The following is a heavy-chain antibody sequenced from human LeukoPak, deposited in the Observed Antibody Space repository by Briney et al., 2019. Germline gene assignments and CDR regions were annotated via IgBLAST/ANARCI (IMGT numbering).Heavy chain of an antibody. D-gene: IGHD3-16*01. CDR1: GYTFSSHS. Sequence: ASVKVACKTSGYTFSSHSMNWVRQAPGQGLEWMGWISPYNGNTNYAQKLQGRVTLTTDISTSTAYMEVRSLRSDDTAVYYCARGEYEGGGDYGGQGPLATAS. CDR2: ISPYNGNT. V-gene: IGHV1-18*01. CDR3: ARGEYEGGGDY. J-gene: IGHJ4*02.